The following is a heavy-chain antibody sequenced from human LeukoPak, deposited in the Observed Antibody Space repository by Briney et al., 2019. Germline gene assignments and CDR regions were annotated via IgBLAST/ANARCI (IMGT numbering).Heavy chain of an antibody. Sequence: SETLSLTCTVSGGPLSSYYWSWIRQPPGKGLEWIGYIYYSGSTNYNPSLKSRVTISIETSKNQFSLKLSSVTAADTAVYYCARHYGNSGYGFFQHWGQGTLVTASS. V-gene: IGHV4-59*08. CDR3: ARHYGNSGYGFFQH. CDR1: GGPLSSYY. CDR2: IYYSGST. D-gene: IGHD3-22*01. J-gene: IGHJ1*01.